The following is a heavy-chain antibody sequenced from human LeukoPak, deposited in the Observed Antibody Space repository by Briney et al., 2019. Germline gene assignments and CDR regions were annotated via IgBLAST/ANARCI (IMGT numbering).Heavy chain of an antibody. CDR2: IYYSGST. D-gene: IGHD1-26*01. CDR1: GGSISSSSYY. Sequence: SETLSLTCTVSGGSISSSSYYWGWIRQPPGKGLEWIGSIYYSGSTYYNPSLKSRVTISVDTSKNQFSLKLSSVTAADTAVYYCARQRYSGSYLLDYWGQGTLVTVSS. CDR3: ARQRYSGSYLLDY. V-gene: IGHV4-39*01. J-gene: IGHJ4*02.